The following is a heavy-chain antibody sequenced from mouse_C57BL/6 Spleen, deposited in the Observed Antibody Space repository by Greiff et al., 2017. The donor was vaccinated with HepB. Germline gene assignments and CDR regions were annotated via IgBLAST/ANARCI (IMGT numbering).Heavy chain of an antibody. CDR1: GFTFSSYA. D-gene: IGHD2-1*01. CDR3: ARGDGNFDY. J-gene: IGHJ2*01. Sequence: EVQLVESGGGLVKPGGSLKLSCAASGFTFSSYAMSWVRQTPEKRLEWVATISDGGSYTYYPDNVKGRFTISRDNAKNNRYLQMSHLKSEDTAMYYCARGDGNFDYWGQGTTLTVSS. V-gene: IGHV5-4*01. CDR2: ISDGGSYT.